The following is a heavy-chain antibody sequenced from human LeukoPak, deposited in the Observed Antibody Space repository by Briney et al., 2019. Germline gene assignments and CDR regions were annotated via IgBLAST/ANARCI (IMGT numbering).Heavy chain of an antibody. J-gene: IGHJ4*02. V-gene: IGHV4-4*07. CDR1: GGSISSYY. CDR2: IYTSGST. CDR3: ARGRSYGSGSYYFDY. D-gene: IGHD3-10*01. Sequence: SETLSLTCTVPGGSISSYYWSWIRQPAGKGLEWIGRIYTSGSTNYNPSLKSRVTMSVDTSKNQFSLKLSSVTAADTAVYYCARGRSYGSGSYYFDYWGQGTLCTVSS.